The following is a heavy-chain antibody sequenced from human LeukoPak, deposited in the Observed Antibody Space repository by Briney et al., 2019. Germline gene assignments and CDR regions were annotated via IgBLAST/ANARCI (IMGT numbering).Heavy chain of an antibody. V-gene: IGHV1-69*05. CDR3: ARGAGDCGGDCYSSPFDY. CDR2: IIPIFGTA. CDR1: GGTFSSYA. D-gene: IGHD2-21*01. Sequence: GASVKVSCKASGGTFSSYAISWVRQAPGQGLEWMGGIIPIFGTANYAQKFQGRVTITTDESTSTAYMELSSLRSEDTAVYYCARGAGDCGGDCYSSPFDYWGQGTLVTVSS. J-gene: IGHJ4*02.